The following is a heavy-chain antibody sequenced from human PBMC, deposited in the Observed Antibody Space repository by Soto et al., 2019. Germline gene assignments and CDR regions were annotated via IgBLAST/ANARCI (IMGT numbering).Heavy chain of an antibody. CDR3: ARSDTNGWREADY. Sequence: PGESLKISCKASGYSFTNYWIGWVRQMPGKGLEWMGVIYPGDSDTRYSPSFQGQVTISADKSISTAYLRWSSLKASDTAMFYCARSDTNGWREADYWGQGTLVTVSS. CDR1: GYSFTNYW. D-gene: IGHD6-19*01. J-gene: IGHJ4*02. CDR2: IYPGDSDT. V-gene: IGHV5-51*01.